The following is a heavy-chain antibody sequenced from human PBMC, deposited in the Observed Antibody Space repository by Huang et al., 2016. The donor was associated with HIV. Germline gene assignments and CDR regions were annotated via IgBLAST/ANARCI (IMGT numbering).Heavy chain of an antibody. D-gene: IGHD6-19*01. J-gene: IGHJ4*02. Sequence: QVQLVQSGPEVKKPGASVKVSCQTSGYIFSNYDINWVRQAPGQGLQWMGWMNANSGKTAWGQKFQGRVSLRGSTSKGAAYMVLNSLTSQDTAVYYCARLTSGWYQDYWGQGTLVTVSS. CDR2: MNANSGKT. CDR1: GYIFSNYD. CDR3: ARLTSGWYQDY. V-gene: IGHV1-8*01.